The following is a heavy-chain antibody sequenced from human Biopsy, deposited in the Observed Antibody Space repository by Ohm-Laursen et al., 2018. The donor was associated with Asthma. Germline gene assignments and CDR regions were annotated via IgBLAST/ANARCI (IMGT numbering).Heavy chain of an antibody. CDR3: ARDGSSVAGTPYGMDV. Sequence: TLSLTCTVSGGSISSGGYCWSWIRQHPGKGLEWIGYIYYSGSTYYNPSLKSRVTISVDTSKNQFSLKLSSVTAADTAVYYCARDGSSVAGTPYGMDVWGQGTTVTVSS. CDR2: IYYSGST. CDR1: GGSISSGGYC. D-gene: IGHD6-19*01. J-gene: IGHJ6*02. V-gene: IGHV4-31*03.